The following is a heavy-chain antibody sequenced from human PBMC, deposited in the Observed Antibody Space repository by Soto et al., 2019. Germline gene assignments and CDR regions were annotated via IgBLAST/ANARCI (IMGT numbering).Heavy chain of an antibody. CDR1: GFTFSNYA. D-gene: IGHD3-3*01. CDR3: AKARAILGVVIAADYIYDMNV. CDR2: MSYDGSNK. V-gene: IGHV3-30*18. Sequence: QVQLVEAGGGVVQPGRSLRLSCAASGFTFSNYAMHWVRQAPGKGLEWVAVMSYDGSNKYYADSVKGRFTISRDNSKNTLYLQMNGLRADDTAVYYCAKARAILGVVIAADYIYDMNVWGQGTTVTVSS. J-gene: IGHJ6*02.